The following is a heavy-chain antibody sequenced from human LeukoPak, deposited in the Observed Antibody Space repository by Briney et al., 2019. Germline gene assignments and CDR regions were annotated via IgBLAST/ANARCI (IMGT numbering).Heavy chain of an antibody. Sequence: ASVKVSCKASGNPLTGYYINWVGKAPGKGLDWVGWINPNSGGTNYAQKFQGWVTMTGDTSISTAYMELSRLRSDDTAVYYCARGSGSGWSEYFQHWGQGTLVTVSS. J-gene: IGHJ1*01. CDR3: ARGSGSGWSEYFQH. D-gene: IGHD6-19*01. CDR2: INPNSGGT. CDR1: GNPLTGYY. V-gene: IGHV1-2*04.